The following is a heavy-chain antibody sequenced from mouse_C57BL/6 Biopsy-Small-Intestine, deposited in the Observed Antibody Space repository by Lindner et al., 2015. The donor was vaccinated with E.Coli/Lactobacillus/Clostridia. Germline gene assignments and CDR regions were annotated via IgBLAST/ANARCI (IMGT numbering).Heavy chain of an antibody. CDR2: INPGSGGI. CDR1: GYAFTNYL. Sequence: VQLQESGAELERPGTSVKVSCKASGYAFTNYLIQWVKQRPGQGLEWIGVINPGSGGITYNEKFKGKATLTADKSSSTAYMQLSSLTSEDTAVYYCAREFITTFLYYFDYWGQGTTLTVSS. CDR3: AREFITTFLYYFDY. V-gene: IGHV1-54*01. J-gene: IGHJ2*01. D-gene: IGHD1-1*01.